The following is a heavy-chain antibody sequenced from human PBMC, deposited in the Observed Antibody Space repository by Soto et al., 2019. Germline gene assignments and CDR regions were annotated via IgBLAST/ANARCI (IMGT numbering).Heavy chain of an antibody. CDR1: GSTFTKYY. Sequence: ASVKVSCKASGSTFTKYYVLWVRQAPGQGLEWVGRINPNTGGTNYAQKFQDRVTMTRDTSITTAYMELSRLRSDDTAVYYCARQLAYCGGDCYTEPIDYWGQGTQVTVSS. V-gene: IGHV1-2*06. D-gene: IGHD2-21*02. J-gene: IGHJ4*02. CDR3: ARQLAYCGGDCYTEPIDY. CDR2: INPNTGGT.